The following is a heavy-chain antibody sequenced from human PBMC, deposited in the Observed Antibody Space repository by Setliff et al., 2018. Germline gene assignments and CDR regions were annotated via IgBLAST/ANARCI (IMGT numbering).Heavy chain of an antibody. D-gene: IGHD7-27*01. Sequence: SETLSLTCAVSGSSIISDYYWVWIRQPPGRGLEWIGSIFQSGNTYYNPSLKSRVTISVDTSKNQFSLKVNAVTAADTAVYYCATLTGDRGVDYWGQGRQVTVSS. CDR1: GSSIISDYY. CDR3: ATLTGDRGVDY. CDR2: IFQSGNT. J-gene: IGHJ4*02. V-gene: IGHV4-38-2*01.